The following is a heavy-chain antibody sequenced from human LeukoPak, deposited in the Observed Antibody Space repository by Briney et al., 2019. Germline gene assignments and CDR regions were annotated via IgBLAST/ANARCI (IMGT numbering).Heavy chain of an antibody. Sequence: ASVKVSCKASGGTFSSYAISWVRHAPGQGLEWVGGVIPIFGTANYAQKFQGRVTTPEDESPSTAYMELSSLRSEDTAVYYCARDKDYSSGWSRPSNWFDPWGQGTLVTVSS. CDR2: VIPIFGTA. CDR1: GGTFSSYA. CDR3: ARDKDYSSGWSRPSNWFDP. D-gene: IGHD6-19*01. J-gene: IGHJ5*02. V-gene: IGHV1-69*13.